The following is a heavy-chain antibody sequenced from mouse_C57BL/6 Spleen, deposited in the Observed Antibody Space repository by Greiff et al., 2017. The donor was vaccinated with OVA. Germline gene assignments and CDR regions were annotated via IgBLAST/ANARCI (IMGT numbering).Heavy chain of an antibody. CDR1: GFTFSSYG. CDR3: ARHMGYDFDY. D-gene: IGHD2-14*01. Sequence: EVKLMESGGDLVKPGGSLKLSCAASGFTFSSYGMSWVRQTPDKRLEWVATISSGGSYTYYPDSVKGRFTISRDNAKNTLYLQMSSLKSEDTAMYYCARHMGYDFDYWGQGTTLTVSS. J-gene: IGHJ2*01. V-gene: IGHV5-6*01. CDR2: ISSGGSYT.